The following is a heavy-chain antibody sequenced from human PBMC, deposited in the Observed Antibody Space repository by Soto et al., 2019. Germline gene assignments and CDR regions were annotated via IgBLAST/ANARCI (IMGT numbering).Heavy chain of an antibody. Sequence: GGSLRLSCAASGFTFSNAWMSWVRQAPGKGLEWVGRIKSKTDGGTTDYAAPVKGRFTISRDDSKNTLYLQMNSLKTEDTAVYYCTTELSQTYYDYIWGSYRPLSYFDYWGQGTLVTVSS. V-gene: IGHV3-15*01. CDR3: TTELSQTYYDYIWGSYRPLSYFDY. D-gene: IGHD3-16*02. CDR2: IKSKTDGGTT. J-gene: IGHJ4*02. CDR1: GFTFSNAW.